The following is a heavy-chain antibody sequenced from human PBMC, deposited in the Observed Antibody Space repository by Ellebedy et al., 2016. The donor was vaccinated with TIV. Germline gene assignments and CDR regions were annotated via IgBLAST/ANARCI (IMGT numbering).Heavy chain of an antibody. CDR3: SRGIAAVMY. CDR1: GFIFKHYS. V-gene: IGHV3-21*01. Sequence: GESLKIYCAASGFIFKHYSMNWVRQAPGKGLGWISSISSTGYYIYYADSVKGRFTISRDNAKNSLYLQMNSLRAEDTAVYYCSRGIAAVMYWGQGTLVTVSS. J-gene: IGHJ4*02. CDR2: ISSTGYYI. D-gene: IGHD6-13*01.